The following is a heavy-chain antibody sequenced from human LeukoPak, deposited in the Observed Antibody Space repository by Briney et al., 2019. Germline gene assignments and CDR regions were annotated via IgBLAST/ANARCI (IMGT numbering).Heavy chain of an antibody. Sequence: GGSLRLSCAASGFSFSTYWMSWVRQAPGKGLQWVANIKQDGSEKNYVDSVKGRFTIYRDNAKNSLYLQMNSLRAEDTAVYYCARARLTLAREVIIKADYWGQGILVTVSS. V-gene: IGHV3-7*03. D-gene: IGHD3-10*01. CDR2: IKQDGSEK. CDR3: ARARLTLAREVIIKADY. CDR1: GFSFSTYW. J-gene: IGHJ4*02.